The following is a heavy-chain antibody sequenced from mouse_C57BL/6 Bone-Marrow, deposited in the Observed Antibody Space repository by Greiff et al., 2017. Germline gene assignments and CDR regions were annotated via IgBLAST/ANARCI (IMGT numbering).Heavy chain of an antibody. CDR3: ASCPGSNYAMDY. J-gene: IGHJ4*01. V-gene: IGHV1-55*01. CDR1: GYTFTSYW. Sequence: QVQLQQPGAELVKPGASVKMSCKASGYTFTSYWINWVKQRPGQGLEWIGDIYPGSGSTNYNEKFKSKATLTVDTSSSTAYMQISSLTSEDSAVYDCASCPGSNYAMDYWGQGTSVTVSS. D-gene: IGHD5-1*01. CDR2: IYPGSGST.